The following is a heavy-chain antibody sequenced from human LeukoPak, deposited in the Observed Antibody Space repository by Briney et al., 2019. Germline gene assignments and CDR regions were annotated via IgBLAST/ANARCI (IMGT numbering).Heavy chain of an antibody. J-gene: IGHJ3*02. CDR2: INHSGST. Sequence: SETLSLTCAVYGGSFSGYYWSWIRQPPGKGLEWIGEINHSGSTNYNPSLKSRVTISVDTSKNQFSLKLSSVTAADTAVYYCARGRVYAFDIWGQGTMVTVSS. V-gene: IGHV4-34*01. CDR3: ARGRVYAFDI. CDR1: GGSFSGYY.